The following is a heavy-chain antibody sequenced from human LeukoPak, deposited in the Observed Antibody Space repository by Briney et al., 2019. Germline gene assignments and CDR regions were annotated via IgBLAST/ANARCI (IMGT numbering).Heavy chain of an antibody. CDR1: GFTFSTYA. Sequence: GGSLRLSCAASGFTFSTYAMHWVRQAPGKGLEWLAVISCDGGNKYYADSVKGRFIISRDNSKNTLYLQMNSLRIEDTAVYYCARYEEHALGSYTTDYWGQGTLVTVSS. V-gene: IGHV3-30-3*01. CDR2: ISCDGGNK. D-gene: IGHD3-10*01. CDR3: ARYEEHALGSYTTDY. J-gene: IGHJ4*02.